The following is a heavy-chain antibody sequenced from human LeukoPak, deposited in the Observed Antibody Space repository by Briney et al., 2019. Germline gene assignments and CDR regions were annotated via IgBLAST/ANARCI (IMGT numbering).Heavy chain of an antibody. CDR2: IKSKTDGGTT. D-gene: IGHD3-3*01. V-gene: IGHV3-15*01. CDR3: TTAGSTYYDFWSGPTLFDY. Sequence: GGFLRLSCAASGFIFSNAWMSWVRQAPGKGLEWVGRIKSKTDGGTTDYAAPVKGRFTISRDDSKNTLYLQMNSLKTEDTAVYYCTTAGSTYYDFWSGPTLFDYWGQGTLVTVSS. CDR1: GFIFSNAW. J-gene: IGHJ4*02.